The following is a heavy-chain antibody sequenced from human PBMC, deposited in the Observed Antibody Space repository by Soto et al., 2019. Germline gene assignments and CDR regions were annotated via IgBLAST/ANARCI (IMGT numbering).Heavy chain of an antibody. CDR2: MNPNSGNT. J-gene: IGHJ6*03. V-gene: IGHV1-8*01. Sequence: ASVKVSCKASGYTFTSYDINWVRQATGQGLEWMGWMNPNSGNTGYAQKFQGRVTMTRNTSISTAYMELSSLRSEDTAVYYCARGLTDDFLTGYYYYYYSRTAGGKGPRFTVS. D-gene: IGHD3-9*01. CDR1: GYTFTSYD. CDR3: ARGLTDDFLTGYYYYYYSRTA.